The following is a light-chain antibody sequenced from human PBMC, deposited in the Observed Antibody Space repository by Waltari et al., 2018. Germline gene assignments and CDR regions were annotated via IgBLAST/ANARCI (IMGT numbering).Light chain of an antibody. CDR1: QRVTSNY. CDR3: QQYGDSPWT. V-gene: IGKV3-20*01. J-gene: IGKJ1*01. CDR2: GAS. Sequence: EVMLTQSPGTLSLSPGERATLSCRASQRVTSNYLAWYQQRPGQAPRLLIFGASLRAAGISDNFRGGGSGTDFTLTINRLEPADFAVYYCQQYGDSPWTFGKGTKVEVK.